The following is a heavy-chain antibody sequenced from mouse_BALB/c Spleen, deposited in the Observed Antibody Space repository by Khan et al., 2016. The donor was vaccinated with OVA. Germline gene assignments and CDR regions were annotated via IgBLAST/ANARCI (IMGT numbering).Heavy chain of an antibody. J-gene: IGHJ1*01. CDR2: IAPANGNT. V-gene: IGHV14-3*02. D-gene: IGHD2-3*01. CDR1: GFNIKDTY. Sequence: IQLVQSGAALVKPGASVDLSCTASGFNIKDTYIHWVKQRPEQGLEWIGRIAPANGNTKYDPKFQGKATITADTSSNTSYLRLSSLTSEDTAVYFCALSSYDPRDFDVWGAGTTVTVSS. CDR3: ALSSYDPRDFDV.